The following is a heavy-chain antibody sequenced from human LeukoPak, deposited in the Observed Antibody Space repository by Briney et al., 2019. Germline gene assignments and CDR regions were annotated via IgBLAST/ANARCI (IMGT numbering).Heavy chain of an antibody. Sequence: ASVKVSCKASGYTFTGYYMHWVRQAPGQGLEWMGWINPNSGGTNYAQKFQGRVTMTRDTSISTACMELSRLRSDDTAVYYCARVDYYDSSGYYYGIDYWGQGTLVTVSS. V-gene: IGHV1-2*02. CDR3: ARVDYYDSSGYYYGIDY. CDR2: INPNSGGT. CDR1: GYTFTGYY. J-gene: IGHJ4*02. D-gene: IGHD3-22*01.